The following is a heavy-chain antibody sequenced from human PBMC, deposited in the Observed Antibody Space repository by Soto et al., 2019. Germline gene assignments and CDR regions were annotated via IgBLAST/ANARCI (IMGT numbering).Heavy chain of an antibody. Sequence: ASVKVSCKASGYTFTSYAMHWVRQAPGQRLEWMGWINAGNGNTKYSQKFQGRVTITRETSASTAYMELSSLRSEDTAVYYCARLLKDIVVVPAAIAESLDYYYGMDVWGQGTTVTVSS. CDR1: GYTFTSYA. J-gene: IGHJ6*02. V-gene: IGHV1-3*01. D-gene: IGHD2-2*02. CDR3: ARLLKDIVVVPAAIAESLDYYYGMDV. CDR2: INAGNGNT.